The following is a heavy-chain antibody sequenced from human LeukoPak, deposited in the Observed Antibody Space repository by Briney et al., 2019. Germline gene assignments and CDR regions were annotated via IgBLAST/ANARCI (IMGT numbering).Heavy chain of an antibody. D-gene: IGHD6-13*01. Sequence: SETLSLTCTVSGGSISSYYWSWIRQPPGKGLEWIGYTYYSGSTNYNPSLKSRVTISVGTSKNQFSLKLSSVTAADTAVYYCARGGLAGIAFDYWGQGTLVTVSS. V-gene: IGHV4-59*01. CDR2: TYYSGST. CDR3: ARGGLAGIAFDY. J-gene: IGHJ4*02. CDR1: GGSISSYY.